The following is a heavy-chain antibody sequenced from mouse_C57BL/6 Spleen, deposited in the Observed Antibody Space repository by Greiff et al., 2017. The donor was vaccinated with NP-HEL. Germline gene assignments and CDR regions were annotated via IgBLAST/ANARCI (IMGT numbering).Heavy chain of an antibody. CDR1: GYAFSSYW. D-gene: IGHD1-1*01. CDR3: ARGGVGVAMDY. Sequence: QVQLQQSGAELVKPGASVKISCKASGYAFSSYWMNWVKQRPGKGLEWIGQIYPGDGDTNYNGKFKGKATLTADKSSSTAYMQISSLTSEDSAVYFCARGGVGVAMDYWGQGTSVTVSS. CDR2: IYPGDGDT. J-gene: IGHJ4*01. V-gene: IGHV1-80*01.